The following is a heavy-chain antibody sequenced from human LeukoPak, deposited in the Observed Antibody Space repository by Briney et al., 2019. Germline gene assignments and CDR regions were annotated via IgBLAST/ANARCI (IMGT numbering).Heavy chain of an antibody. D-gene: IGHD6-13*01. CDR2: IETSGNT. J-gene: IGHJ2*01. V-gene: IGHV4-61*02. CDR3: ARVSSSWYQDWYFDL. Sequence: SETLSLTCTVSGGSISSGSYDWSWIRQLAGKGLEWIGRIETSGNTHYKPSLKSRVTMSVDTSKNQFTLKLSSVTAADAAVYYCARVSSSWYQDWYFDLWGRGTLVTVSS. CDR1: GGSISSGSYD.